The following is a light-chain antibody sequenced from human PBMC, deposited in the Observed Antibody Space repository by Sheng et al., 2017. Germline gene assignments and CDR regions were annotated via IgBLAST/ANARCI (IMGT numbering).Light chain of an antibody. V-gene: IGKV1-39*01. CDR2: DAS. Sequence: DIQMTQSPSSLSASVGDRVTITCRASLDISNYLNWFQLKPGKAPRLLIHDASNLETGVPSRFSGSGSGTDFTLTISSLQPEDFATYYCQQTYSTPYIFGQVTKLEIK. CDR3: QQTYSTPYI. J-gene: IGKJ2*01. CDR1: LDISNY.